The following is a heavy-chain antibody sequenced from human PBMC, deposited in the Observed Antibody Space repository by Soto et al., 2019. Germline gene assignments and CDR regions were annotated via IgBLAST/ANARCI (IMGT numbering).Heavy chain of an antibody. J-gene: IGHJ6*02. V-gene: IGHV5-10-1*01. CDR1: GYSFTSYW. CDR3: SIRRRLSGKVTGYYYYGMDV. Sequence: PGESLKISCKGSGYSFTSYWISWVRQMPGKGLEWMGRIDPSDSYTNYSPSFQGHVTISADKSISTAYLQWSSLKASDTAMYYFSIRRRLSGKVTGYYYYGMDVWGQGTTVTVSS. D-gene: IGHD4-17*01. CDR2: IDPSDSYT.